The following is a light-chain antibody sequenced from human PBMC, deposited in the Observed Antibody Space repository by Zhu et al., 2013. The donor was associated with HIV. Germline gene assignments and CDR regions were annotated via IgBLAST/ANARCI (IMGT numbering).Light chain of an antibody. CDR1: QSISSW. CDR3: QQYNRYSGA. J-gene: IGKJ1*01. Sequence: DIQMTQSPSTPSASVGDRVTITCRASQSISSWLAWYQQKPGKAPKLLIYDASSLESGVPSRFSGSGSGTEFTLTITSLQPGDFATYYCQQYNRYSGAFGPGTRVEI. CDR2: DAS. V-gene: IGKV1-5*01.